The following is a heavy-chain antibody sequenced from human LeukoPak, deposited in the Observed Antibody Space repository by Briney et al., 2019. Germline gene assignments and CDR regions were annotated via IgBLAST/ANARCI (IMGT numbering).Heavy chain of an antibody. J-gene: IGHJ4*02. V-gene: IGHV4-34*01. CDR1: GGSFSGYY. CDR2: INHSGST. D-gene: IGHD3-22*01. Sequence: KPSETLSLTCAVYGGSFSGYYWNWIRQPPGKGLEWIGEINHSGSTNYNPSLKSRVTISVDTSKNQFSLKLSSVTAADTAVYYCARRRLGSGYYGDYWGQGTLVTVSS. CDR3: ARRRLGSGYYGDY.